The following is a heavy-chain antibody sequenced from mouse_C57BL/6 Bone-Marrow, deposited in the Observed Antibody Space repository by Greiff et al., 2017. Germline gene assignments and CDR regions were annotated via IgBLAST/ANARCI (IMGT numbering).Heavy chain of an antibody. Sequence: EVQLQQSGPELVKPGASVKMSCKASGYTFTDYNMHWVKQSHGKSLEWIGYINPNNGGTSYHQKFKGKATLTVNKSSSTAYMELRSLTSEDSAVYYCARGATVVFDYWGQGTTLTVSS. J-gene: IGHJ2*01. CDR1: GYTFTDYN. CDR2: INPNNGGT. V-gene: IGHV1-22*01. D-gene: IGHD1-1*01. CDR3: ARGATVVFDY.